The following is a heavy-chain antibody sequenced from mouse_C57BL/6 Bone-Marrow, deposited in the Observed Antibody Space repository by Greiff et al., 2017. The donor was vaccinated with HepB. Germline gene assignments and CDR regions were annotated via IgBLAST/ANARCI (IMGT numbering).Heavy chain of an antibody. J-gene: IGHJ1*03. CDR2: IYPGDGDT. Sequence: QVQLQQSGPELVKPGASVKISCKASGYAFSSSWMNWVKQRPGKGLEWIGRIYPGDGDTNYNGKFKGKATLTADKSSSTAYMQLSSLTSEDSAVYFCARRLVVATPSWYFDVWGTGTTVTVSS. CDR1: GYAFSSSW. D-gene: IGHD1-1*01. CDR3: ARRLVVATPSWYFDV. V-gene: IGHV1-82*01.